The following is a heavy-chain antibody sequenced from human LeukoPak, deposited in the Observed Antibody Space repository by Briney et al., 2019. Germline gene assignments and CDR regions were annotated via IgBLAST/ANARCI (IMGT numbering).Heavy chain of an antibody. CDR2: IKRDGSVK. D-gene: IGHD6-13*01. CDR3: LAAAGTIG. V-gene: IGHV3-7*01. Sequence: PGGSLRLSCAASGFTFSSYWMSWVRQAPGKGLEWVASIKRDGSVKKYVDSVQGRFTVSRDNTKNSLYLQMNSLRAEDTAVYFCLAAAGTIGWGQGTLVTVSS. J-gene: IGHJ4*02. CDR1: GFTFSSYW.